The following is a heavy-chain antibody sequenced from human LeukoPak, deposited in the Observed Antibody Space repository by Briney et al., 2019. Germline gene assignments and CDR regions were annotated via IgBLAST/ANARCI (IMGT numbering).Heavy chain of an antibody. Sequence: SETLSLTCAVYGGSLNGHYWSWIRQPPGKGLEWVGEGSDNGGTKYNPSLKSRVTISADTSKNQFSLKLSSVTAADTAVYYCAKNGQSGFSFDPWGQGTLVTVSS. J-gene: IGHJ5*02. CDR1: GGSLNGHY. CDR2: GSDNGGT. D-gene: IGHD2-8*01. CDR3: AKNGQSGFSFDP. V-gene: IGHV4-34*01.